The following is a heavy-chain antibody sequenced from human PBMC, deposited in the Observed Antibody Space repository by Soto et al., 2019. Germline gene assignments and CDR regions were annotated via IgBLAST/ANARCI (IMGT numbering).Heavy chain of an antibody. D-gene: IGHD6-6*01. CDR3: ARVQFESSRSYFDY. Sequence: GGSLRLSCAASGFTFSDHYMDWVRQAPGKGLEWVGRTRNKASSYTTEYAASVKGRFTISRDDSKNSLYLQMNSLKTEDTAVYYCARVQFESSRSYFDYWGPGTLVTVSS. CDR1: GFTFSDHY. CDR2: TRNKASSYTT. V-gene: IGHV3-72*01. J-gene: IGHJ4*02.